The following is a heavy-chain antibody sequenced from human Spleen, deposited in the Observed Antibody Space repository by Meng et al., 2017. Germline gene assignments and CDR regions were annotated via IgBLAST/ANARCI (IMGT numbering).Heavy chain of an antibody. D-gene: IGHD3-16*01. CDR1: GFTFSSYA. CDR3: AKDLLGQYSRYGRGAFDI. V-gene: IGHV3-23*01. CDR2: ISGSGGST. Sequence: GGSLRLSCAASGFTFSSYAMSWVRQAPGKGLEWVSAISGSGGSTYYADSVKGRFTISRDNSKNTLYLQMNSLRAEDTAVYYCAKDLLGQYSRYGRGAFDIWGQGTMVTVSS. J-gene: IGHJ3*02.